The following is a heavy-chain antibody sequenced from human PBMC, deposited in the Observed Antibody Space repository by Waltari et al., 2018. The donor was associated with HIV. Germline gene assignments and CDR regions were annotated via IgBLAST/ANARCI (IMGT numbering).Heavy chain of an antibody. Sequence: EVQLVQSGAEVKKPGESLKISCKGSGYSFTSYWIGWVRQMPGKVLEWMGIIYSGASDTRYSPSFQGQVTIAADKSISTAYLQWSSLKASDTAMYYCARQVGYCSGGSCYPDYWGQGTLVTVSS. J-gene: IGHJ4*02. CDR1: GYSFTSYW. V-gene: IGHV5-51*01. D-gene: IGHD2-15*01. CDR3: ARQVGYCSGGSCYPDY. CDR2: IYSGASDT.